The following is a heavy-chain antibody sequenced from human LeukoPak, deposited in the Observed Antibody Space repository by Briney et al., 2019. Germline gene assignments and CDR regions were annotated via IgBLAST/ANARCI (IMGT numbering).Heavy chain of an antibody. CDR2: IYSGGST. D-gene: IGHD3-22*01. J-gene: IGHJ4*02. V-gene: IGHV3-66*01. CDR3: ARERSGYFQRGSVDY. CDR1: GFTVSSNY. Sequence: GGSLRLSCAASGFTVSSNYMSWVRQAPGKGLEWVSVIYSGGSTYYADSVKGRFTISRDNSKNTLYLQMNSLRAEDTAVYYCARERSGYFQRGSVDYWGQGTLVTVSS.